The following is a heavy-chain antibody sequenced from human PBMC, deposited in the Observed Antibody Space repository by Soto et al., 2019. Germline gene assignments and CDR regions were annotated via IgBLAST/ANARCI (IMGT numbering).Heavy chain of an antibody. Sequence: QVQLVESGGGVVQPGRSLRLSCATSGFTFNDYPFHWIRQAPGKGLEWVAVIAYDGNIKLYADSVKGRFTISRDSSDNTIYLQMNSLRPEDSALYYCSRDMFRGGPDYLDFWGQGTLLTVSS. CDR3: SRDMFRGGPDYLDF. D-gene: IGHD3-10*01. CDR2: IAYDGNIK. J-gene: IGHJ4*02. V-gene: IGHV3-30-3*01. CDR1: GFTFNDYP.